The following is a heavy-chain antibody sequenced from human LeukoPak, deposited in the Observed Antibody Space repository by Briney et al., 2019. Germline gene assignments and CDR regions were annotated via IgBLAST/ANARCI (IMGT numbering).Heavy chain of an antibody. V-gene: IGHV3-21*01. CDR1: GFTFSSYS. CDR3: ARLGTYCSSTSCYNHDAFDI. J-gene: IGHJ3*02. CDR2: ISNSSSYI. D-gene: IGHD2-2*02. Sequence: PGRSLRLSCAASGFTFSSYSMNWVRQAPGKGLEWVSSISNSSSYIYYADSVKGRFTISRDNAKNSLYLQMNSLRAEDTAVYYCARLGTYCSSTSCYNHDAFDIWGQGTMVTVSS.